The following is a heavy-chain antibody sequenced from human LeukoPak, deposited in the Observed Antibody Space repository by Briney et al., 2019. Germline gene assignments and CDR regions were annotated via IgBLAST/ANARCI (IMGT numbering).Heavy chain of an antibody. CDR2: INPKSGAT. J-gene: IGHJ4*02. Sequence: ASVEVSCKASGYTFTGYHMHWVRQAPGQGLEWMGRINPKSGATNYAQKFQGRVTMTRDTSISTAYMELSRLRSDDTAVYHCAIDLVGAAAAGDYWGQGTLVTVSS. V-gene: IGHV1-2*02. CDR1: GYTFTGYH. CDR3: AIDLVGAAAAGDY. D-gene: IGHD1-26*01.